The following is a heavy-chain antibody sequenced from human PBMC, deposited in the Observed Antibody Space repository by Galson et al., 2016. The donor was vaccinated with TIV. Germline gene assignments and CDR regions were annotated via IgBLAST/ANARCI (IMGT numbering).Heavy chain of an antibody. CDR2: ISWNSGNI. Sequence: SLRLSCAASGFTFDDYAMHWVRQAPGKGLEWVSGISWNSGNIGYGDPVKGRFTISRDNAKNSLYLQMNSLRAEDTALYYCARGDYFDNSGYSEYWGQGTLVTVSS. CDR1: GFTFDDYA. J-gene: IGHJ4*02. V-gene: IGHV3-9*01. CDR3: ARGDYFDNSGYSEY. D-gene: IGHD3-22*01.